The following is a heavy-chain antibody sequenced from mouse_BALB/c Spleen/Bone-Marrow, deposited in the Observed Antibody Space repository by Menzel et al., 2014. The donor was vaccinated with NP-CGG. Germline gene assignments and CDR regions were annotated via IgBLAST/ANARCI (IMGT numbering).Heavy chain of an antibody. CDR2: IFPGIGTT. Sequence: VQLQQSGAELVKPGASVKLSCKTSGYTFTNYWIQWVKQRPGGGLGWIGKIFPGIGTTYYNEKFKGKATLTKDTSSSTAYMQLSSLTSEDSAVYFCARGGNYGYWGQGTTLTVSS. V-gene: IGHV1S132*01. J-gene: IGHJ2*01. D-gene: IGHD2-1*01. CDR3: ARGGNYGY. CDR1: GYTFTNYW.